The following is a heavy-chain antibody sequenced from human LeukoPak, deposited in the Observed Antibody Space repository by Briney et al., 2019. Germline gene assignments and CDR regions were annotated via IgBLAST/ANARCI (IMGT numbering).Heavy chain of an antibody. D-gene: IGHD3-9*01. CDR3: ARDWRSYYDILTGYLGY. CDR1: GGTFSSYA. Sequence: ASVKVSCKASGGTFSSYAISWVRQAPGRGLEWMGRIIPILGIANYAQKFQGRVTITADKSTSTAYMELSSLRSEDTAVYYCARDWRSYYDILTGYLGYWGQGTLVTVSS. CDR2: IIPILGIA. V-gene: IGHV1-69*04. J-gene: IGHJ4*02.